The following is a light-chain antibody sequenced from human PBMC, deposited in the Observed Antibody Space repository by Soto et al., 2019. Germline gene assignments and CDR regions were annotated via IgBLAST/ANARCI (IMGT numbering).Light chain of an antibody. Sequence: VMTQSPATLSVSPGERATLSCRASQSVSSSLAWYQQRPGQAPRLPIYGASTRATGIPARFSGSGSGTEFTLTISSLQSEDFAVYYCQQYNNWPQTFGQGTKVDIK. J-gene: IGKJ1*01. V-gene: IGKV3-15*01. CDR1: QSVSSS. CDR3: QQYNNWPQT. CDR2: GAS.